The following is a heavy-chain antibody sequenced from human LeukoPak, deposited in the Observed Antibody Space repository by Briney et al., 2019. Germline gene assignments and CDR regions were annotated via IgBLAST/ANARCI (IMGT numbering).Heavy chain of an antibody. V-gene: IGHV3-30*18. J-gene: IGHJ4*02. CDR2: ISYDGSNK. CDR3: AKDMWPVVGATFDY. D-gene: IGHD1-26*01. CDR1: GFTVSSNY. Sequence: GGSLRLSCAASGFTVSSNYMSWVRQAPGKGLEWVAVISYDGSNKYYADSVKGRFTISRDNSKNTLYLQMNSLRAEDTAVYYCAKDMWPVVGATFDYWGQGTPVTVSS.